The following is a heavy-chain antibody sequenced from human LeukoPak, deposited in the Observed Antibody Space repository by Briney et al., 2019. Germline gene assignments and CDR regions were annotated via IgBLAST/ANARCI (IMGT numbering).Heavy chain of an antibody. Sequence: SETLSLTCAVYGGSFSGSYWSWIRQPPGKGLKWIGEINQSGNRNYNPSLKSRVTISVDRSKNQFSLKVSSVTAADTAVYYCARDVVATVGSFDYWGQGTQVTVSS. J-gene: IGHJ4*02. D-gene: IGHD2-2*01. CDR3: ARDVVATVGSFDY. V-gene: IGHV4-34*01. CDR2: INQSGNR. CDR1: GGSFSGSY.